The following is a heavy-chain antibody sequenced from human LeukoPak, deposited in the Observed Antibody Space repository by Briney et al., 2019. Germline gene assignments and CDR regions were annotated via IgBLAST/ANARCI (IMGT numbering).Heavy chain of an antibody. D-gene: IGHD6-6*01. CDR2: IYYNGNT. J-gene: IGHJ4*02. CDR3: AGPGAARLDY. V-gene: IGHV4-59*12. CDR1: GDSINGYY. Sequence: SETLSLTCIVSGDSINGYYWTWIRQPPGKGLEWIGNIYYNGNTNYNPSLKSRVTISVDTSKNQFSLKLSSVTAADTAVYYCAGPGAARLDYWGQGTLVTVSS.